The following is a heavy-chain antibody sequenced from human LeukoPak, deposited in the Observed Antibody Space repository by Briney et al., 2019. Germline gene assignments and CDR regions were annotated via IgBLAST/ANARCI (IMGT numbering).Heavy chain of an antibody. V-gene: IGHV1-46*01. Sequence: ASVKAPCKASGYTFTSYYIHWVRQAPGQGLEWMGIINPSGGSTSYTQMFQGRVTMTRDTSTSTVYMELSSLRPEDTAVYYCARDVSRGPGRAFDVWGQGTMVTVSS. CDR1: GYTFTSYY. CDR2: INPSGGST. D-gene: IGHD3-10*01. CDR3: ARDVSRGPGRAFDV. J-gene: IGHJ3*01.